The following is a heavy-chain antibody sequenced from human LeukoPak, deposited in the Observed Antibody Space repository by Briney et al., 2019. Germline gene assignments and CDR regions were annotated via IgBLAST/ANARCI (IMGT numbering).Heavy chain of an antibody. CDR1: GFTFSSYS. Sequence: GGSLRLSCAASGFTFSSYSMNWVRQAPGRGLEWVSIIYSGSATYYADSVKGRFVISRDDSKNTLSLRMNSLRVEDTAVYYCARPLDYYDTRGAFDIWGQGTMVTVSS. V-gene: IGHV3-53*01. CDR3: ARPLDYYDTRGAFDI. CDR2: IYSGSAT. D-gene: IGHD3-22*01. J-gene: IGHJ3*02.